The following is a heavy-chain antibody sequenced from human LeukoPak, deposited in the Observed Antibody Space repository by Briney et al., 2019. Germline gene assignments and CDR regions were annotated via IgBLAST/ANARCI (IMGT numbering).Heavy chain of an antibody. V-gene: IGHV1-2*02. CDR1: GYTFTGYY. CDR3: ARDIVVVPAADHDAFDI. CDR2: INPNSGGT. D-gene: IGHD2-2*01. J-gene: IGHJ3*02. Sequence: ASVKVSCKASGYTFTGYYMHWVRQAPGQRLEWMGWINPNSGGTNYAQKFQGRVTMTRDTSISTAYMELSRLRSDDTAVYYCARDIVVVPAADHDAFDIWGQGTMVTVSS.